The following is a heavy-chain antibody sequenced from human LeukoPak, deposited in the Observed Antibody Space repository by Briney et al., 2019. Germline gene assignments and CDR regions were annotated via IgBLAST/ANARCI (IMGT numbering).Heavy chain of an antibody. V-gene: IGHV1-2*02. Sequence: ASVKVSCKASGYTFTGYYMHWVRQAPGQGLEWMGWINPNSGGTNYAQKFQGRVTMTRDTSISTAYMELSRLRSDDTAVYYCATERDSSSSSWFDPWGQGTLVTVSS. CDR3: ATERDSSSSSWFDP. CDR1: GYTFTGYY. J-gene: IGHJ5*02. CDR2: INPNSGGT. D-gene: IGHD6-6*01.